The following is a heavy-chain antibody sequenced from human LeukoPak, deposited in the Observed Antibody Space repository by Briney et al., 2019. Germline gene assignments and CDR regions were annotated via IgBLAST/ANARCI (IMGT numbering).Heavy chain of an antibody. V-gene: IGHV4-34*01. CDR1: GGSFSGYY. CDR2: INHSGST. J-gene: IGHJ1*01. D-gene: IGHD5-18*01. CDR3: ARGNTSIKCFQH. Sequence: SETLSLTCAAYGGSFSGYYWSWIRQPPGKGLEWIGEINHSGSTNYNPSLKSRVTISVDTSKNQFSLKLSSVTAADTAVYYCARGNTSIKCFQHWGQGTLVTVSS.